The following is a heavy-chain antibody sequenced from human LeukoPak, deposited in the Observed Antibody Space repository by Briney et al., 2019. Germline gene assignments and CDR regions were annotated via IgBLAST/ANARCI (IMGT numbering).Heavy chain of an antibody. CDR1: GFTFSSYS. D-gene: IGHD3-22*01. V-gene: IGHV3-48*01. Sequence: GGSLRLSCAASGFTFSSYSMNWVRQAPGKGLEWVSYISSSSSTIYYADSVKGRFTISRDNAKNSLYLQMNSLRAEDTAVYYCARETYYYDSSGYGAYYFDYWGQGTLVTVSS. CDR2: ISSSSSTI. CDR3: ARETYYYDSSGYGAYYFDY. J-gene: IGHJ4*02.